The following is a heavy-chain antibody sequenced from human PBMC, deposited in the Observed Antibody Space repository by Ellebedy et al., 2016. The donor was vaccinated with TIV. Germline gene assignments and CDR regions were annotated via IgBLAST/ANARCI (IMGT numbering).Heavy chain of an antibody. CDR1: GFSFSSYA. CDR2: IVSSGGGT. J-gene: IGHJ3*02. Sequence: GESLKISCAASGFSFSSYAMSWVHQAPGKGLEWVSGIVSSGGGTYYADSVKGRFTISRDNSKNTVYLQMNSLRAEDTAVYYCARKGYYDSSGYYNDWAFDIWGQGTMVTVSS. V-gene: IGHV3-23*01. CDR3: ARKGYYDSSGYYNDWAFDI. D-gene: IGHD3-22*01.